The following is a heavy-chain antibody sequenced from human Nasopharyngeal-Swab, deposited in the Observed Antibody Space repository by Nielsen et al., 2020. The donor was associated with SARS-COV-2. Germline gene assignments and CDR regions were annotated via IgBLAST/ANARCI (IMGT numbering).Heavy chain of an antibody. CDR2: IGAGGNT. D-gene: IGHD3-3*01. CDR1: GFTFSNYA. V-gene: IGHV3-23*01. CDR3: AKYFGSGAYEAFCDC. Sequence: GESLKISCAASGFTFSNYAMSWVRQAPGMGLEWVSVIGAGGNTIYADSVKGRFTISRDNSKNMVYLQMDSLRAEDTAVYYCAKYFGSGAYEAFCDCWGHGALVTVSS. J-gene: IGHJ4*01.